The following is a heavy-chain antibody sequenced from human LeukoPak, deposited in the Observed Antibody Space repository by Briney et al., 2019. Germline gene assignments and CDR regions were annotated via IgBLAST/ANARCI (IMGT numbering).Heavy chain of an antibody. CDR2: IYYSGST. CDR1: GGSISSYY. CDR3: ARAQGIAAAVDAFDI. Sequence: SETLSLTCTVSGGSISSYYWSWIRQPPGKGLEWIGYIYYSGSTNYNPSLKSRVTISVDTSKNQFSLKLSSVTAADTAVYYCARAQGIAAAVDAFDIWGQGTMVTVSS. D-gene: IGHD6-13*01. J-gene: IGHJ3*02. V-gene: IGHV4-59*01.